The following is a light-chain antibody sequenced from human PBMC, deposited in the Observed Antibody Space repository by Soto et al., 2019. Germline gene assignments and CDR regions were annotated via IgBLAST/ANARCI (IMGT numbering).Light chain of an antibody. CDR3: HQYYTWPRT. Sequence: EIVLTQSPGTLSLSPGERATLSCRASQNVANYLDWYQQKPGQAPRLVIHGASTRATDFPARFSGSGSGTEFTLTISSLQSEDIAVYYCHQYYTWPRTFGQGTKVDIK. CDR2: GAS. CDR1: QNVANY. V-gene: IGKV3-15*01. J-gene: IGKJ1*01.